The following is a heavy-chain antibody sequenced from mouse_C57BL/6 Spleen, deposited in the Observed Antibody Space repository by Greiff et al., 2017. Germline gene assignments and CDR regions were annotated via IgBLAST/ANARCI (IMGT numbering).Heavy chain of an antibody. Sequence: EVQGVESGGGLVKPGGSLKLSCAASGFTFSSYAMSWVRQTPEKRLEWVATISDGGSYTYYPDNVKGRFTISRDNAKNNLYLQMSHLKSEDTAMYYCARIGSSLYYAMDYWGQGTSVTVSS. J-gene: IGHJ4*01. D-gene: IGHD1-1*01. CDR1: GFTFSSYA. CDR2: ISDGGSYT. V-gene: IGHV5-4*01. CDR3: ARIGSSLYYAMDY.